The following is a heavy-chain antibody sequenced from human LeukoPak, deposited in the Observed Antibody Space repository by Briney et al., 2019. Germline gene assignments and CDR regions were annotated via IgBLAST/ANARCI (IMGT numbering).Heavy chain of an antibody. CDR2: IYYSGST. J-gene: IGHJ4*02. CDR3: ARSPIIVGRAAAMQPPDY. D-gene: IGHD2-2*01. CDR1: GGSISSSSYY. Sequence: ASETLSLTCTVSGGSISSSSYYWGWIRQPPGKGLEWIGSIYYSGSTNYNPSLKSRVTISVDTSKNQFSLKLSSVTAADTAVYYCARSPIIVGRAAAMQPPDYWGQGTLVTVSS. V-gene: IGHV4-39*07.